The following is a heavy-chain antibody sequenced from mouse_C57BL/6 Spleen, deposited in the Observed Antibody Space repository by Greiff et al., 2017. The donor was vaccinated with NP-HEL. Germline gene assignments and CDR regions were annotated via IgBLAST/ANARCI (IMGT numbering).Heavy chain of an antibody. CDR2: IYPRSGNT. D-gene: IGHD1-1*01. CDR1: GYTFTSYG. V-gene: IGHV1-81*01. J-gene: IGHJ2*01. CDR3: ARSSITTVGFDY. Sequence: VQLQQSGAELARPGASVKLSCKASGYTFTSYGISWVKQRTGQGLEWIGEIYPRSGNTYYNEKFKGKATLTADKSSSTAYMELRSLTSEDSAVYFCARSSITTVGFDYWGQGTTLTVSS.